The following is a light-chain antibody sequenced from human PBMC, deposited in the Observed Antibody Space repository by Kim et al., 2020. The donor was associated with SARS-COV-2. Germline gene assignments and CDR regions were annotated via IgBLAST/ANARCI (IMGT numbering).Light chain of an antibody. CDR3: QQRSNWPT. J-gene: IGKJ2*01. CDR2: DVS. Sequence: LSLSPGETATLYCRASQSVSTYLAWYQQKPGQAPRLLIYDVSNRATDIPARFSGSGSGTDFTLTISSLEAEDFAVYYCQQRSNWPTFGQGTKLEI. CDR1: QSVSTY. V-gene: IGKV3-11*01.